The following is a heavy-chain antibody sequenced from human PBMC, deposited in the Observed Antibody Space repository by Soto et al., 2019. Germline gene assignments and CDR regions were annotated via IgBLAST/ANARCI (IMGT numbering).Heavy chain of an antibody. Sequence: SETLSLTCTVSGGSISSYYWSWIRQPPGKGLEWIGYIYYSGSTNYNPSLKSRVTISVDTSKNQFSLKLSSVTAADTAVYYCARGMAARSRLVYYYYYMDVWGKGTTVTVSS. V-gene: IGHV4-59*01. J-gene: IGHJ6*03. CDR2: IYYSGST. CDR3: ARGMAARSRLVYYYYYMDV. D-gene: IGHD6-6*01. CDR1: GGSISSYY.